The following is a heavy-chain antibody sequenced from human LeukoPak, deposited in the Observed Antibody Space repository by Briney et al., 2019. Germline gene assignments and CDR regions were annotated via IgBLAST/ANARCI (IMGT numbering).Heavy chain of an antibody. CDR1: GGTFSSYA. J-gene: IGHJ4*02. V-gene: IGHV1-69*05. CDR2: IIPIFGTA. Sequence: ASVKVSCKASGGTFSSYAISWVRLAPGQGLEWMGGIIPIFGTANYAQKFQGRVTITTDESTSTAYMEPSSLRSEDTAVYYCASGRVRFLEWLMGFDYWGQGTLVTVSS. CDR3: ASGRVRFLEWLMGFDY. D-gene: IGHD3-3*01.